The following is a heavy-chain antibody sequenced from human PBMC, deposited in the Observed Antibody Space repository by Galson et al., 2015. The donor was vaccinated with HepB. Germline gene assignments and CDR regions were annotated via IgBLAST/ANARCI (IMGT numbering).Heavy chain of an antibody. V-gene: IGHV1-18*04. J-gene: IGHJ4*01. D-gene: IGHD3-9*01. CDR3: ARGGDYDLLNGYLYFDV. CDR2: ISVYSGNT. Sequence: SVKVSCKVSGYTFTSYAIGWVRQAPGQGLEWMGWISVYSGNTDYAQKLRDRVTMTADTFTGTAYMELRSLRSDDTAVYYCARGGDYDLLNGYLYFDVWGQGSLVTVSS. CDR1: GYTFTSYA.